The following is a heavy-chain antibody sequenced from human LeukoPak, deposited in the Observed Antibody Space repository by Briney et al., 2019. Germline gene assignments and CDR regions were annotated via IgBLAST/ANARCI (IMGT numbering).Heavy chain of an antibody. CDR2: IYHSGST. V-gene: IGHV4-30-2*01. CDR1: GGSISSGGYS. D-gene: IGHD2-2*02. Sequence: PSETLSLTCAVSGGSISSGGYSWSWIRQPPGKGLEWIGYIYHSGSTYYNPSLKSRVTISVDRSKNQFSLKLSSVTAADTAVYYCARDQYCSSTSCYTFYYYYGMDVWGQGTTVTVSS. CDR3: ARDQYCSSTSCYTFYYYYGMDV. J-gene: IGHJ6*02.